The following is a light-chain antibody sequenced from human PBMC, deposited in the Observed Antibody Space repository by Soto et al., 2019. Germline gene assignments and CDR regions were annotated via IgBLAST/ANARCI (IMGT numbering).Light chain of an antibody. CDR2: LGS. CDR1: QSLLHSNGYNY. V-gene: IGKV2-28*01. J-gene: IGKJ1*01. CDR3: MQALQTPWT. Sequence: DIVMTQSPLSLPVTPGEPASISCRSSQSLLHSNGYNYLDWYLQKPGQSPQLLIYLGSNRASGVPDRFSGSGSGTDFTLKISRVEAEDVGVYYCMQALQTPWTFGQGTKGKSN.